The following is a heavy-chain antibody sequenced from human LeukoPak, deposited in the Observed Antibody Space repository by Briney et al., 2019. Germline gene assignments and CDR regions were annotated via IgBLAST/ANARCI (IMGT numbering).Heavy chain of an antibody. Sequence: GGSLRLSCAASGFTFSSYSMNWVRQAPGKGLEWVSYISSTGGSMYYADSVKGRFTISRDNAKNSLYLQMNSLRAEDTAVYYCARESVNAVGRRLDYWGQGTLVTVSS. CDR3: ARESVNAVGRRLDY. D-gene: IGHD2-15*01. CDR2: ISSTGGSM. CDR1: GFTFSSYS. J-gene: IGHJ4*02. V-gene: IGHV3-48*04.